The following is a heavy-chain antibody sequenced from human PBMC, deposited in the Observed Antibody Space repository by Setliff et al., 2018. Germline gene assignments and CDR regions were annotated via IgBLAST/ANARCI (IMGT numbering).Heavy chain of an antibody. CDR1: GGSISSSNYY. J-gene: IGHJ4*02. Sequence: PSETLSLTCTVSGGSISSSNYYWGWIRQPPGKGLEWIGSIYYSGSTYYNPSLKSRVTISVDTSKNQFSLRLSSATAADTAVYYCARLRKSTTAIDYWGQGTLVTVSS. CDR3: ARLRKSTTAIDY. CDR2: IYYSGST. V-gene: IGHV4-39*01. D-gene: IGHD1-26*01.